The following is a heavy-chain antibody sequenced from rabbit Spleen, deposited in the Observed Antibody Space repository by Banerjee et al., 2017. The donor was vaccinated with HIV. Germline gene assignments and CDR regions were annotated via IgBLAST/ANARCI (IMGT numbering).Heavy chain of an antibody. Sequence: QQQLVESGGGLVQPGGTLTLTSTASGFSLSTDYYMCWVRQAPGKGLESIACIYGGVIGSTYYATWAKGRFTISKSSSTTVTLQMTSLTAADTATYFCARGSAAMTLVITGFYFNLWGPGTLVTVS. D-gene: IGHD2-1*01. CDR3: ARGSAAMTLVITGFYFNL. CDR1: GFSLSTDYY. V-gene: IGHV1S45*01. CDR2: IYGGVIGST. J-gene: IGHJ4*01.